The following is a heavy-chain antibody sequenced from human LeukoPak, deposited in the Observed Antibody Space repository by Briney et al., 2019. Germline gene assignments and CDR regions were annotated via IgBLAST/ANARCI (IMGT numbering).Heavy chain of an antibody. CDR2: IKQDGSEK. CDR1: AFTFSSYW. Sequence: PGGSLRLSCAASAFTFSSYWISWVRQAPGKGLEWVANIKQDGSEKYYVDSVKGRFTISRDNAKNSLYLQMNSLRAEDTAVYYCAKVYYYDSSGYYSPFDYWGQGTLVTVSS. J-gene: IGHJ4*02. V-gene: IGHV3-7*03. D-gene: IGHD3-22*01. CDR3: AKVYYYDSSGYYSPFDY.